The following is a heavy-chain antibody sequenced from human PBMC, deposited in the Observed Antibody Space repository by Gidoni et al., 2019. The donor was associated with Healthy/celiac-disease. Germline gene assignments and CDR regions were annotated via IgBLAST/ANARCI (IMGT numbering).Heavy chain of an antibody. Sequence: QVQLQQWGAGLLKPSETPSLTCAVYGGCFSGYYWSWIRQLPGQGLEWIGEINHSGSTKYNPSHKSRVTIAVDTSKNQFSLKLSSVTAADTAVYYCALVMVRGVKPFDYWGQGTLVTVSS. CDR2: INHSGST. CDR3: ALVMVRGVKPFDY. J-gene: IGHJ4*02. V-gene: IGHV4-34*01. D-gene: IGHD3-10*01. CDR1: GGCFSGYY.